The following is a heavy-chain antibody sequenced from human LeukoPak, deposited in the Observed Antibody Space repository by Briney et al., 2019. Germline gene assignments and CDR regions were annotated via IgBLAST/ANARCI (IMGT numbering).Heavy chain of an antibody. D-gene: IGHD6-13*01. CDR1: GGSISSSSYY. V-gene: IGHV4-39*07. CDR3: ARRSSSPKSNWFDP. J-gene: IGHJ5*02. CDR2: IYYSGST. Sequence: PSETLSLTCTVPGGSISSSSYYWGWIRQPPGKGLEWIGSIYYSGSTYYNPSLKSRVTISVDTSKNQFSLKLSSVTAADTAVYYCARRSSSPKSNWFDPWGQGTLVTVSS.